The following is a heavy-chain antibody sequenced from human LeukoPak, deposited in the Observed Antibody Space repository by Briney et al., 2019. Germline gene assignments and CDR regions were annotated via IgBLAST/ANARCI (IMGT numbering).Heavy chain of an antibody. V-gene: IGHV4-59*12. CDR2: IYYSGST. CDR1: GGSISSYY. CDR3: ARRPNLVRRGWFDP. Sequence: SETLSLTCTISGGSISSYYWSWIRQPPGKGLEWIGYIYYSGSTNYNPSLKSRVTISVDTSKNQFSLKLSSVTAADTAVYYCARRPNLVRRGWFDPWGQGTLVTVSS. D-gene: IGHD6-6*01. J-gene: IGHJ5*02.